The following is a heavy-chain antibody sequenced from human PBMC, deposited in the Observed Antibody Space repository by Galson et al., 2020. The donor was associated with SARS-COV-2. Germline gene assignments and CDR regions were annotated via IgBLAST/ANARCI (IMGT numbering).Heavy chain of an antibody. CDR1: GFTFSSYA. CDR3: ARGVRYFDWP. V-gene: IGHV3-23*01. J-gene: IGHJ4*02. Sequence: GGSLRLSCAASGFTFSSYAMGWVRQAPGKGLEWVSSISSNSGNTYYADAVKGRFTISRDNSKSTLYLQMNSLRAEDTAVYYGARGVRYFDWPWGQGTLVTVSS. CDR2: ISSNSGNT. D-gene: IGHD3-9*01.